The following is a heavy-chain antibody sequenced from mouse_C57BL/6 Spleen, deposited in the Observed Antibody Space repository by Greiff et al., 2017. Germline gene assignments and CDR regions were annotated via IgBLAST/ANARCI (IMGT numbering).Heavy chain of an antibody. Sequence: QVPLQQPGAELVRPGSSVKLSCKASGYTFTSYWMDWVKQRPGQGLEWIGNIYPSDSETHYNQKFKDKATLTVDKSSSTAYMQLSSLTSEDSAVYYCARRRGSSPWFAYWGQGTLVTVSA. D-gene: IGHD1-1*01. CDR3: ARRRGSSPWFAY. V-gene: IGHV1-61*01. CDR2: IYPSDSET. J-gene: IGHJ3*01. CDR1: GYTFTSYW.